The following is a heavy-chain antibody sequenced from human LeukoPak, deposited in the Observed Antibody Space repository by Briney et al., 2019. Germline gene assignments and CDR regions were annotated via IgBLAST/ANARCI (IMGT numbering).Heavy chain of an antibody. J-gene: IGHJ4*02. CDR3: TRDGKTYYDFWSGYHFDY. Sequence: PGGSLRLSCTTSGFIFGDYAISWFRQAPGKGLEWIGLIRSKAYGGATEFAASVKGRFTISRDDSKGIAYLQMNSLKTEDTAMYFCTRDGKTYYDFWSGYHFDYWGQGTLVTVSS. D-gene: IGHD3-3*01. V-gene: IGHV3-49*03. CDR2: IRSKAYGGAT. CDR1: GFIFGDYA.